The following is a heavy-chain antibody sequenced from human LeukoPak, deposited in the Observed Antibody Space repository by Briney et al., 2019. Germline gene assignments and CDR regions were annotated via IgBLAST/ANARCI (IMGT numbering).Heavy chain of an antibody. CDR1: GGSFSGYY. D-gene: IGHD4-11*01. V-gene: IGHV4-4*08. Sequence: PSETLSLTCAVYGGSFSGYYWNWIRQPPGKGLEWIGYIDSSGNTDSNPSLKSRVTISVDTSKNQFSLMLRSVTAADTAVYYCARSSNWYWYFDLWGRGTLVTVSS. CDR2: IDSSGNT. J-gene: IGHJ2*01. CDR3: ARSSNWYWYFDL.